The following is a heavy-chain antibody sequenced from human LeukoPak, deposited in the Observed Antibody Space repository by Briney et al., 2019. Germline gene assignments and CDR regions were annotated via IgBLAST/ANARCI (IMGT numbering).Heavy chain of an antibody. D-gene: IGHD3-3*01. Sequence: ASVKLSCKASGYTFTSYDINWVRQATGQALEWMGWMNPNSGNTGYAHKVKGIFTRTRNTSISTPYMELSSLRSEDTAGYYCSTYDFWSTEYDYWGQGTLVTVSS. V-gene: IGHV1-8*01. J-gene: IGHJ4*02. CDR1: GYTFTSYD. CDR3: STYDFWSTEYDY. CDR2: MNPNSGNT.